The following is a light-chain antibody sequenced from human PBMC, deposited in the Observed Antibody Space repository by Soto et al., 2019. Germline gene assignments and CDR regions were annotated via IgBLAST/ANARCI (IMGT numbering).Light chain of an antibody. Sequence: IVMTQSPATLSVSPGQRATLSCRASQSVSTNLAWYQQKPGQAPRLLIYGASTRATGIPARFSGSGSGTEFTLTSSGLQSDDFAVYYGQQYSNWPPWTFGQGTRVDFK. CDR3: QQYSNWPPWT. V-gene: IGKV3D-15*01. J-gene: IGKJ1*01. CDR1: QSVSTN. CDR2: GAS.